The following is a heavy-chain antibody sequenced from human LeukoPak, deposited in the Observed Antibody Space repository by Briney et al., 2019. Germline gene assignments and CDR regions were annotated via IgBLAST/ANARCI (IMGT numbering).Heavy chain of an antibody. CDR1: GFTFSSYS. D-gene: IGHD3-22*01. V-gene: IGHV3-21*01. CDR3: AREGSTEYYDSSGYYYYFDY. CDR2: ISSSSGYI. J-gene: IGHJ4*02. Sequence: GGSLRLSCAASGFTFSSYSMNWVRQAPGKGLEWVSSISSSSGYIYYADSVKGRFTISRDNAKNPLYLQMNSLRAEDTAVYYCAREGSTEYYDSSGYYYYFDYWGQGTLVTVSS.